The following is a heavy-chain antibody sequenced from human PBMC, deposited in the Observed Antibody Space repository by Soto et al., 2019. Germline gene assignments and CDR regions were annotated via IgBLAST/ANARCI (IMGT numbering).Heavy chain of an antibody. CDR1: GGSISGYY. D-gene: IGHD3-22*01. J-gene: IGHJ4*02. CDR3: TRDRDGYPY. CDR2: IFYSGSA. Sequence: SETLSLTCTVSGGSISGYYWSWVRQAPGKGLEWIGYIFYSGSATYNPSLKSRLTLSVDTSKNQFSLKLRSVTAADTAVYYCTRDRDGYPYWGQGLLGTV. V-gene: IGHV4-59*01.